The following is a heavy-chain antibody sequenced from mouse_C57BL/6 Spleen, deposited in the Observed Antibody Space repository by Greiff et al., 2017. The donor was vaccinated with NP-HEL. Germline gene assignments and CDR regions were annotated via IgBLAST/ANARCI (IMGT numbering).Heavy chain of an antibody. CDR1: GFTFSDYG. CDR2: ISSGSSTI. J-gene: IGHJ3*01. V-gene: IGHV5-17*01. Sequence: EVHLVESGGGLVKPGGSLKLSCAASGFTFSDYGMHWVRQAPEKGLEWVAYISSGSSTIYYADTVKGRFTISRDHAKNTLFLQMTSLRSEDTAMYYCASKLRFAYWGQGTLVTVSA. CDR3: ASKLRFAY.